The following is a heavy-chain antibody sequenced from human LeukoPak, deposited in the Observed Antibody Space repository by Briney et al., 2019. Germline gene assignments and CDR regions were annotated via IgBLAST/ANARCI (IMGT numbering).Heavy chain of an antibody. CDR3: AKVPYYYDSSGYYSVDY. J-gene: IGHJ4*02. V-gene: IGHV3-43*02. D-gene: IGHD3-22*01. Sequence: GGSLRLSCAASGFTFDDYAMQWVRQAPGKGLEWVSLISGDGGSTYYADSVKGRFTISRDNSKNSLYLQMNSLRTEDTALYYCAKVPYYYDSSGYYSVDYWGQGTLVTVSS. CDR1: GFTFDDYA. CDR2: ISGDGGST.